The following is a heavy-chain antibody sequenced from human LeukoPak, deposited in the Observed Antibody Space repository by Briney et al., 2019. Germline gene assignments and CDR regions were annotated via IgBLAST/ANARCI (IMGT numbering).Heavy chain of an antibody. D-gene: IGHD1-7*01. CDR3: ARDKLELHINWFDP. J-gene: IGHJ5*02. CDR1: GGSISSSSYY. Sequence: SETLSLTCTVSGGSISSSSYYWGWIRQPPGKGLEWIGSIYYSGSTYYNPSLKSRVTISVDTSKNQFSLKLSSVTAADTAVYYCARDKLELHINWFDPWGQGTLVTVSS. V-gene: IGHV4-39*07. CDR2: IYYSGST.